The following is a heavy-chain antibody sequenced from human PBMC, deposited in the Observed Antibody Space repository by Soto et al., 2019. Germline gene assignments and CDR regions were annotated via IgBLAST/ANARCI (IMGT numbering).Heavy chain of an antibody. CDR3: AKSGGIVVVPAAIRYYYYYGMDV. Sequence: VGSLRLSCAASGFTFSSYAMSWVRQAPGKGLEWVSAISGSGGSTYYADSVKGRFTISRDNSKNTLYLQMNSLRAEDTAVYYCAKSGGIVVVPAAIRYYYYYGMDVWGQGTTVTVSS. CDR2: ISGSGGST. CDR1: GFTFSSYA. J-gene: IGHJ6*02. D-gene: IGHD2-2*02. V-gene: IGHV3-23*01.